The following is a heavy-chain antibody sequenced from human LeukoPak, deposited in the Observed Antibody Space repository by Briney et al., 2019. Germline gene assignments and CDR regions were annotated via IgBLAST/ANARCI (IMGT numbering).Heavy chain of an antibody. CDR1: GGSISSGDYY. V-gene: IGHV4-30-4*01. J-gene: IGHJ4*02. CDR2: IYYSGST. Sequence: PSETLSLTCTVSGGSISSGDYYWSWIRQPPGKGLEWIGYIYYSGSTYYNPSLKSRVTISVDTSKNQFSLKLSSVTAADTAVYYCARVSWLRFSSFDYWGQGTLVTVSS. D-gene: IGHD5-12*01. CDR3: ARVSWLRFSSFDY.